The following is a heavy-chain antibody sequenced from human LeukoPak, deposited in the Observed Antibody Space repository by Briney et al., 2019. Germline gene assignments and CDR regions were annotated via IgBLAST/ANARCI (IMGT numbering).Heavy chain of an antibody. CDR1: GFTFSSYS. J-gene: IGHJ4*02. Sequence: GGSLRLSCAASGFTFSSYSMNWVRQAPGKGLEWVSYISSSSSTIYYADSVKGRFTISRDNAKNSLYLQMNSLRAEDTAVYYCARDLYGALDYWGQGTLVTVSS. V-gene: IGHV3-48*04. CDR3: ARDLYGALDY. CDR2: ISSSSSTI. D-gene: IGHD4-17*01.